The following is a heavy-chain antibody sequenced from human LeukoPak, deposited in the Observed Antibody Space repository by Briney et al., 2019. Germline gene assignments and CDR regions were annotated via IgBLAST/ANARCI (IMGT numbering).Heavy chain of an antibody. CDR1: GYSFPNYW. J-gene: IGHJ4*02. Sequence: GESLKISCKGSGYSFPNYWIGWVRQMPGQGLEWMGIIYPADSDTRYSPAFQGQVTISADKSINTAYLQWTSLRASDTAMYYCARRKGDGYNSPFDYWGQGTLVTVSS. CDR2: IYPADSDT. V-gene: IGHV5-51*01. CDR3: ARRKGDGYNSPFDY. D-gene: IGHD5-24*01.